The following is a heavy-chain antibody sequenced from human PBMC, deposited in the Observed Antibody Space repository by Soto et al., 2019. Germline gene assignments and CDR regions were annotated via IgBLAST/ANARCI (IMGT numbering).Heavy chain of an antibody. D-gene: IGHD2-15*01. Sequence: ASVKFSCKASGYTFTRYTMNWVRQAPGQRLEWMGWINPDNGNTKSSQKFQGRVIITRDTSASTAYMDLSSLRSEDTAVYYCARGIATGQLDPWGQGTLVTVSS. CDR3: ARGIATGQLDP. CDR1: GYTFTRYT. J-gene: IGHJ5*02. V-gene: IGHV1-3*01. CDR2: INPDNGNT.